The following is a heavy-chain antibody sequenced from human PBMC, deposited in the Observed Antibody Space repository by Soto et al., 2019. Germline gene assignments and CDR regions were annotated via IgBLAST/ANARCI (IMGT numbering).Heavy chain of an antibody. V-gene: IGHV4-30-2*01. Sequence: SETLSLTCAVSGGSISGGGFSWCWIRQPPGKGLEWIGYILHTGGTQYNPSLKSRVSMSVDKSKNQFSLHLTSVTAADTAVYYCARLQFGEGFDYWGQGALVTASS. CDR1: GGSISGGGFS. D-gene: IGHD3-10*01. CDR3: ARLQFGEGFDY. J-gene: IGHJ4*02. CDR2: ILHTGGT.